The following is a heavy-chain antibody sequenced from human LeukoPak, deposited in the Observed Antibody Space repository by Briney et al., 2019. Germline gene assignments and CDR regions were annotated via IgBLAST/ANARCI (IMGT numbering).Heavy chain of an antibody. Sequence: ASVKVSCKASGYTFTGYYMHWVRQAPGQGLEWMGWINPNSGGTNYAQKFQGRVTMTRDTSISTAYMELSRLRSDDTAVYYCARDGGSGWYGGWFDPWGQGTLVTVSS. CDR2: INPNSGGT. D-gene: IGHD6-19*01. CDR3: ARDGGSGWYGGWFDP. J-gene: IGHJ5*02. V-gene: IGHV1-2*02. CDR1: GYTFTGYY.